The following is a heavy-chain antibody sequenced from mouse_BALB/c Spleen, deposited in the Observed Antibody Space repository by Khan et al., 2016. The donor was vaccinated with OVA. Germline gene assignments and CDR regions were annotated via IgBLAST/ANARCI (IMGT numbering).Heavy chain of an antibody. CDR3: VRDGAYHGRGGWFAY. D-gene: IGHD4-1*01. CDR2: INPSNGYT. CDR1: GYTFTSYT. J-gene: IGHJ3*01. V-gene: IGHV1-4*01. Sequence: VELVESGAELARPGASVKMSCKASGYTFTSYTIHWIKLRPGQGLEWIGYINPSNGYTNYNQKFKDKATLTADKSSTTAYMELSSLTSDDSALYNGVRDGAYHGRGGWFAYWGQGTLVTVSA.